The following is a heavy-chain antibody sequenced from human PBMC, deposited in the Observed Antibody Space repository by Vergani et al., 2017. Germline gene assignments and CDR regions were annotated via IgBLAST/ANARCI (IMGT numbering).Heavy chain of an antibody. D-gene: IGHD2-21*02. CDR3: ARAGCGGDCYSTIYYYYYYMDV. Sequence: QVQLVQSGAEVKKPGASVKVSCKASGYTFTSYDINWVRQATGQGLEWMGIINPSGGSTSYAQKFQGRVTMTRDTSTSTVYMELSSLRSEDTAVYYCARAGCGGDCYSTIYYYYYYMDVWGKGTTVTVSS. CDR2: INPSGGST. CDR1: GYTFTSYD. J-gene: IGHJ6*03. V-gene: IGHV1-46*01.